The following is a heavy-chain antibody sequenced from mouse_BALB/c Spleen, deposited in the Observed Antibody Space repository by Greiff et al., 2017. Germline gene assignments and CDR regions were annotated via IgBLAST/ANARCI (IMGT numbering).Heavy chain of an antibody. D-gene: IGHD1-1*01. CDR3: ARSPFITTVVADFDY. CDR1: GFTFSSFG. CDR2: ISSGSSTI. Sequence: LVESGGGLVQPGGSRKLSCAASGFTFSSFGMHWVRQAPEKGLVWVAYISSGSSTIYYADTVKGRFTISRDNPKNTLFLQMTRLRSEDTAMYYCARSPFITTVVADFDYWGQGTTLTVSS. J-gene: IGHJ2*01. V-gene: IGHV5-17*02.